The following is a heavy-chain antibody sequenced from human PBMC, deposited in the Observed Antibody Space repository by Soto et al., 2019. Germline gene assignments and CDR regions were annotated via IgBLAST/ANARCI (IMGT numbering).Heavy chain of an antibody. CDR2: IIPIFGTG. Sequence: QVQLVQSGAEVKKPGSSVKVSCKASGGTFSSYAISWVRQASGQGLEWMGGIIPIFGTGNYAQKFQGRVTISADESTSTAYMDLSSLRFEDTAIYYCASQFRRDGYDQYYFDYWGQGTLVTVSS. D-gene: IGHD5-12*01. V-gene: IGHV1-69*01. CDR3: ASQFRRDGYDQYYFDY. J-gene: IGHJ4*02. CDR1: GGTFSSYA.